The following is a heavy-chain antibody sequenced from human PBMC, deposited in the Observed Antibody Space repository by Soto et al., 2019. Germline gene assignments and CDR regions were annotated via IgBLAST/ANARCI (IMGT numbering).Heavy chain of an antibody. CDR3: AGAREPEYSSAIFFDI. J-gene: IGHJ4*02. CDR1: GFTFSSSA. V-gene: IGHV3-30*14. Sequence: PGGSLRLSCAASGFTFSSSAMHWVRQAPGKGLEWVATISHDGINKYYANSVKGRFTISRDISTNMVYPQMSSLTDEDTAVYYWAGAREPEYSSAIFFDIWGQGALVTVSS. CDR2: ISHDGINK. D-gene: IGHD5-18*01.